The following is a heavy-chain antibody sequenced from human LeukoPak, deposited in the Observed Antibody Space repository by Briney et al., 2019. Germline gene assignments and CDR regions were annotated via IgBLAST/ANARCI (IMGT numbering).Heavy chain of an antibody. V-gene: IGHV4-59*01. CDR2: IYYNGST. Sequence: SETLSLTCTVSGDSISSYYWGWIRQPPGKGLERIGYIYYNGSTYYNPSLKSRVTISVDTSRNQFSLRLSSVTAADTAVYYCARTYDDGSSDYWGQGTLVTVSS. CDR1: GDSISSYY. J-gene: IGHJ4*02. D-gene: IGHD4-17*01. CDR3: ARTYDDGSSDY.